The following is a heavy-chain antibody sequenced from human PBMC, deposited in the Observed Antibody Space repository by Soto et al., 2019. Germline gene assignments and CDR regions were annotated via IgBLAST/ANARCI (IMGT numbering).Heavy chain of an antibody. Sequence: SLRLSCAASGFTFSNYAIHWVRQAPDKGLEWVAVMSYDGSNEYYADSVKGRFTISRDNSKNALYLQMNSLRAEDTAVYYCARSGTTERYYYYYGMDVWGQGTTVTVSS. CDR3: ARSGTTERYYYYYGMDV. V-gene: IGHV3-30-3*01. J-gene: IGHJ6*02. CDR1: GFTFSNYA. CDR2: MSYDGSNE. D-gene: IGHD4-17*01.